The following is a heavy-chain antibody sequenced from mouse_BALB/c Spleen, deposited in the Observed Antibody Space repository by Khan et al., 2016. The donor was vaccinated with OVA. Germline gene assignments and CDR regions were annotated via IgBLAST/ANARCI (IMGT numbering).Heavy chain of an antibody. CDR2: ISSGSTYT. Sequence: DVELVESGGGLVRPGGSLKLSCAASGFSFTSYTMSWVRQTPEKRLEWVATISSGSTYTYYPDSVKGRFTISRDNAKNTLDLQMSSLKSEDTAMYYCTRDGNYAHWYFDVWGAGTTVTVSS. J-gene: IGHJ1*01. D-gene: IGHD2-1*01. V-gene: IGHV5-6-4*01. CDR1: GFSFTSYT. CDR3: TRDGNYAHWYFDV.